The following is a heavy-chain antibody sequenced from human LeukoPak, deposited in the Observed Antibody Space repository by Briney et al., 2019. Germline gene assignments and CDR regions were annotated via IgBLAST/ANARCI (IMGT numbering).Heavy chain of an antibody. D-gene: IGHD3-22*01. CDR1: GFTFSSYW. CDR3: ATQREDDSSGFPAPY. CDR2: INSDGSST. Sequence: GSLRLSCAASGFTFSSYWMHWVRQAPGKGLVWVSRINSDGSSTSYADSVKGRFTISRDNAKNTLYLQMNSLRAEDTAVYYCATQREDDSSGFPAPYWGQGTLVTVSS. V-gene: IGHV3-74*01. J-gene: IGHJ4*02.